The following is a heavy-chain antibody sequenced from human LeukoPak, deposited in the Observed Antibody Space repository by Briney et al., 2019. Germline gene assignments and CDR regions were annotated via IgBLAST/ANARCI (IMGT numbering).Heavy chain of an antibody. CDR1: GFTISSYA. J-gene: IGHJ4*02. CDR3: AKDDSAYSYASFYY. Sequence: PGGSLRLSCAASGFTISSYAMSWVRQAPGKGLEWVSAIGGSGTSAYYADSLKGRFTISRDNSKNTLYLQVNSLRAEDTAVYYCAKDDSAYSYASFYYWGEGTLVTVSS. V-gene: IGHV3-23*01. CDR2: IGGSGTSA. D-gene: IGHD5-18*01.